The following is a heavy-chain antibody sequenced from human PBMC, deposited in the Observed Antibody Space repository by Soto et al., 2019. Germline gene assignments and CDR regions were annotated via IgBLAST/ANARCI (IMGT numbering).Heavy chain of an antibody. CDR2: ISWNSGSI. D-gene: IGHD3-3*01. J-gene: IGHJ4*02. V-gene: IGHV3-9*01. Sequence: GGSLTLACAASGLTFSRYSMHHFRQAPGKGLEWVSGISWNSGSIGYADSVKGRFTISRDNAKNSLYLQMNSLRAEDTALYYCAKDIMVFDFWSGYGNWGQGTLVTVSS. CDR1: GLTFSRYS. CDR3: AKDIMVFDFWSGYGN.